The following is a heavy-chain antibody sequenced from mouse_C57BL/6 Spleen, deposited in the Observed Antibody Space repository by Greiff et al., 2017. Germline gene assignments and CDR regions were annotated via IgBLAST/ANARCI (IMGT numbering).Heavy chain of an antibody. V-gene: IGHV1-55*01. J-gene: IGHJ1*03. D-gene: IGHD1-1*01. Sequence: QVQLQQPGAELVKPGASVKMSCKASGYTFTSYWITWVKQRPGQGLEWIGDIYPGSGSTNYNEKFKSKATLTVDTSSSTAYMQLSSLTSEDSAVYYCARGDFTTVVARGYFDVWGTGTTVTVSS. CDR2: IYPGSGST. CDR3: ARGDFTTVVARGYFDV. CDR1: GYTFTSYW.